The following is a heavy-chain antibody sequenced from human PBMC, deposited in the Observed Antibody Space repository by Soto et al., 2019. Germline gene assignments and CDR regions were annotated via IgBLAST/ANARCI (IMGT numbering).Heavy chain of an antibody. V-gene: IGHV4-34*01. D-gene: IGHD6-13*01. J-gene: IGHJ4*02. CDR2: XXHXGXT. CDR1: GGSISSYY. CDR3: ARETETSSPFDY. Sequence: SETLSLTCTVSGGSISSYYCSWIRQPPGKGLXWXGXXXHXGXTXYXXXXKSRVTISVDTSKNQFSLKLSSVTAADTAVYYCARETETSSPFDYWGQGTLVTVSS.